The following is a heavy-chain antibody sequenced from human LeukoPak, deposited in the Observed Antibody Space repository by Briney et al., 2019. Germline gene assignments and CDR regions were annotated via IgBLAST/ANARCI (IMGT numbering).Heavy chain of an antibody. CDR1: GFTFSSYA. V-gene: IGHV3-21*01. CDR3: ARGPPTDY. Sequence: GGSLRLSCAASGFTFSSYAMNWVRQAPGKGLEWVSSISSSNNYIYYADSVKGRFTISRDNAKNSLYLQMDSLRAEDTAVYYCARGPPTDYWGQGTLVTVSS. J-gene: IGHJ4*02. D-gene: IGHD4-17*01. CDR2: ISSSNNYI.